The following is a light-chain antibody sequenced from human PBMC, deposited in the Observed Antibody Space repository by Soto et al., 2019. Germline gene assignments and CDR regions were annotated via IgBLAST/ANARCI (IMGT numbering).Light chain of an antibody. J-gene: IGLJ2*01. CDR3: CSYAGSSTFHVV. V-gene: IGLV2-23*03. Sequence: QSVLTQPASVSGSPGQSITISCTGTSSDVGSYNLVSWYQQHPGKAPKLMIYEGSKRPSGVSNRFSGSKSGNTASLTISGLQAEDEADYYCCSYAGSSTFHVVCGGGTKVTVL. CDR1: SSDVGSYNL. CDR2: EGS.